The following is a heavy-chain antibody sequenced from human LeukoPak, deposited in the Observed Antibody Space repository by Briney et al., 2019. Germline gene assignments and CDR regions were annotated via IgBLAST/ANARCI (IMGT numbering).Heavy chain of an antibody. CDR3: ARTRWGRAVSGLDF. CDR1: GYTFTDYY. Sequence: ASVKVSCITSGYTFTDYYVHWVRQAPGQGLEWMGWINPYSGDTFYAQKFQGRVTMTRDTSVNTAYMELTRLMSDDTAVYYCARTRWGRAVSGLDFWGQGTLVTVSS. CDR2: INPYSGDT. V-gene: IGHV1-2*02. D-gene: IGHD6-19*01. J-gene: IGHJ4*02.